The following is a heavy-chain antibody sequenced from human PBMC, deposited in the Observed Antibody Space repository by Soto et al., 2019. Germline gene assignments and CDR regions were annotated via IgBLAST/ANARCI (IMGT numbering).Heavy chain of an antibody. V-gene: IGHV4-59*08. CDR1: GGSISSYY. Sequence: SETLSLTCTVSGGSISSYYWSWIRQPPGKGLEWIGYIYYRGNTNYNPSLESRVTISIDTSKNQFSLKLNSLTAADTAVYYFARHSKKTGDFDYYYGMDVWGQGTTVTVSS. D-gene: IGHD7-27*01. CDR2: IYYRGNT. J-gene: IGHJ6*02. CDR3: ARHSKKTGDFDYYYGMDV.